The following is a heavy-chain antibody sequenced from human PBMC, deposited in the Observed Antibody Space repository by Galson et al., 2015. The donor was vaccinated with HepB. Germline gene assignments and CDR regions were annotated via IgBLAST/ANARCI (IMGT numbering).Heavy chain of an antibody. CDR2: ILCNATGESS. CDR3: ASDGRVAYDVVSGYLQNGMDD. Sequence: SLRLSCAASSFPFSNSWMNWVRQAPGKGLEWVGGILCNATGESSADAATGRVTFTIANANSTRTLYLNRLRLEDTAVYYCASDGRVAYDVVSGYLQNGMDDWGQGTTVTV. J-gene: IGHJ6*02. V-gene: IGHV3-30*03. CDR1: SFPFSNSW. D-gene: IGHD3-9*01.